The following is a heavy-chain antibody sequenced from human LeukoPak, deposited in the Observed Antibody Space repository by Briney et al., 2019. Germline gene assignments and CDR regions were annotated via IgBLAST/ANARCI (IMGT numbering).Heavy chain of an antibody. CDR1: GFTFDDYA. D-gene: IGHD6-19*01. CDR2: ISWNSGSI. Sequence: GRSLRLSCAASGFTFDDYAMHWVRQAPGKGLEWVSGISWNSGSIGYADSVKGRFTISRDNAKNSLYLQMNSLRAEDTAVYYCARDRGIAVAGTPDAFDIWGQGTMVTVSS. V-gene: IGHV3-9*01. CDR3: ARDRGIAVAGTPDAFDI. J-gene: IGHJ3*02.